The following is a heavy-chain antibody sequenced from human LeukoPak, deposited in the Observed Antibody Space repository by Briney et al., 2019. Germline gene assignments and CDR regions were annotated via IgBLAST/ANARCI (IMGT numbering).Heavy chain of an antibody. CDR1: GYTFTSYG. CDR2: ISGYNGYT. V-gene: IGHV1-18*01. Sequence: GASVKVSCKASGYTFTSYGINWVRQAPGQGLEWMGWISGYNGYTYYAQKLQGRVTMTTDTSTSTAYMELSSLRSEDTAVYYCARDRGIFGVGRYYYYYMDVWGKGTTVTVSS. CDR3: ARDRGIFGVGRYYYYYMDV. D-gene: IGHD3-3*01. J-gene: IGHJ6*03.